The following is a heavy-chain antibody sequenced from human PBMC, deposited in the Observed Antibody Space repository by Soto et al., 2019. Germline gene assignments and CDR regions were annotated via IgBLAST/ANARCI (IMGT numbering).Heavy chain of an antibody. V-gene: IGHV1-18*01. CDR3: AITYYYDSSVVLFPDAAAFDI. Sequence: GASVKVSCKASGYTFTSYGISWVRQAPGQGLEWVGWISAYNGNTNYAQKLQGRVTMTTDTSTSTAYMELRSLRSDDTAVYYCAITYYYDSSVVLFPDAAAFDIWG. D-gene: IGHD3-22*01. J-gene: IGHJ3*02. CDR1: GYTFTSYG. CDR2: ISAYNGNT.